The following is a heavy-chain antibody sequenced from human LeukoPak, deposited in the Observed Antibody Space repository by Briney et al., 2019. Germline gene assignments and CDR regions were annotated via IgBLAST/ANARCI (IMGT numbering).Heavy chain of an antibody. D-gene: IGHD1-7*01. CDR2: IIPIFGTA. V-gene: IGHV1-69*05. CDR3: ARGDPSITGTTNAFDI. CDR1: GGTFSSYA. J-gene: IGHJ3*02. Sequence: GASVKVSCKGSGGTFSSYAISWVRQAPGQGLEWMGGIIPIFGTANYAQKFQGRVTITTDESTSTAYMELSSLRSEDTAVYYCARGDPSITGTTNAFDIWGQGTMVTVSS.